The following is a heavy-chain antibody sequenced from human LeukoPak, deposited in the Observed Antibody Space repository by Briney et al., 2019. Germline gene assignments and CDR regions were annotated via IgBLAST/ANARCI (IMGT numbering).Heavy chain of an antibody. V-gene: IGHV3-21*01. J-gene: IGHJ4*02. CDR2: ISSSSYI. CDR3: ARDYSNPTVGILDYFDY. D-gene: IGHD4-11*01. CDR1: GFTSSSHS. Sequence: GGSLRLSCVASGFTSSSHSMNWVRQAPGKGLEWVSSISSSSYIYYADSVKGRFTISRDNAKNSLYLQMNSLRVEDTAIYYCARDYSNPTVGILDYFDYWGQGTLVTVSS.